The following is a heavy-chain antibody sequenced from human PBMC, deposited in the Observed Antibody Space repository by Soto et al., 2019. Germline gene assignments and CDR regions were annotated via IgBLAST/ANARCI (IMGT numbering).Heavy chain of an antibody. CDR1: GGSFSCYY. Sequence: SEPLSVTCAFYGGSFSCYYWSWIRQPPGKGLEWIGYIYYSGSTYYNPPLKSRVTISVDTSKNQFSLKLSSVTAADTAVYYCARDRRPYYFDYWGQGTLVTVSS. CDR3: ARDRRPYYFDY. J-gene: IGHJ4*02. V-gene: IGHV4-34*09. CDR2: IYYSGST.